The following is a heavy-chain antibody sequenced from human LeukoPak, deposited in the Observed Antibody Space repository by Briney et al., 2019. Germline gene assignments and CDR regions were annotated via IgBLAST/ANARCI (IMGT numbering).Heavy chain of an antibody. V-gene: IGHV3-48*01. CDR2: ISSSSSTI. J-gene: IGHJ4*02. D-gene: IGHD3-9*01. CDR3: ARVRRDILTGYSHFDY. Sequence: GGSLRLSCAASGFTFSSYRMNWVRQALGKGLEWVSYISSSSSTIYYADSVKGRFTISRDNAKNSLYLQMNSLRAEDTAVYYCARVRRDILTGYSHFDYWGQGTLVTVSS. CDR1: GFTFSSYR.